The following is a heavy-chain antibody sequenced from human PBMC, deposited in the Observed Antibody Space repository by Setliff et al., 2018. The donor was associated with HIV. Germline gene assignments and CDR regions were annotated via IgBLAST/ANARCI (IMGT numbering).Heavy chain of an antibody. V-gene: IGHV1-18*04. D-gene: IGHD3-10*01. CDR1: GYSFTFYG. CDR3: ATPGVGAGAFDI. J-gene: IGHJ3*02. CDR2: VSVYNGNT. Sequence: GASVKVSCKASGYSFTFYGLHWVRQAPGQGLEWMGWVSVYNGNTKYAENFQDRLTLTTDASTGTGFMELRGLRSDDTAVYYCATPGVGAGAFDIWDRGTMVTVSS.